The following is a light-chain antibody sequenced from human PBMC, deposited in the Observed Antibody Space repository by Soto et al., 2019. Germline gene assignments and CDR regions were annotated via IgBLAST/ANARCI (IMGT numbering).Light chain of an antibody. CDR2: VAS. CDR1: QSVSSSY. Sequence: EIVLTQSPGPESLSSGESATLSCRASQSVSSSYLGWYQQKPGQAPRLLIYVASDRATGIAARFRGRGSGSDFTLTISSLDPEDFGIFYCLQRADWPKITFGQGTRLEIK. CDR3: LQRADWPKIT. J-gene: IGKJ5*01. V-gene: IGKV3D-20*02.